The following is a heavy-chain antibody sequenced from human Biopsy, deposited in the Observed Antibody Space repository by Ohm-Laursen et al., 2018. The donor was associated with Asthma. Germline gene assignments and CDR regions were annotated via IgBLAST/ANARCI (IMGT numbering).Heavy chain of an antibody. V-gene: IGHV4-4*02. CDR3: ARRWRSYDSSNYYLDQ. Sequence: SDTLPLTCDVSGGSISVSNWWSWGRPPPRRGLGGIGQIYHLGNANYNPSLKSRVTMSVDKSKNKFSLMLTAVTAADTAVYFCARRWRSYDSSNYYLDQWGQGTLVTVSS. CDR1: GGSISVSNW. CDR2: IYHLGNA. D-gene: IGHD3-22*01. J-gene: IGHJ4*02.